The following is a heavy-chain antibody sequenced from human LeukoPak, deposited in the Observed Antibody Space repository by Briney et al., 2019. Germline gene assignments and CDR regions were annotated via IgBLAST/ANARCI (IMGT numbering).Heavy chain of an antibody. CDR1: GFTVSRNY. CDR3: ARVYSGSWYFDL. J-gene: IGHJ2*01. Sequence: GGSLRLSCAASGFTVSRNYMSWVRQAPGKGLEWVSVIYSGGSTYYADSVKGRFTISRDNAKNSLYLQMNSLRAEDTAVYYCARVYSGSWYFDLWGRGTLVTVSS. CDR2: IYSGGST. V-gene: IGHV3-53*01. D-gene: IGHD5-12*01.